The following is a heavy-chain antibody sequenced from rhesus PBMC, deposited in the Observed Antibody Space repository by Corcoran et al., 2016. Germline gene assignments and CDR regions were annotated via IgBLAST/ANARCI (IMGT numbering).Heavy chain of an antibody. CDR1: GGSISSSY. CDR2: IYGSGGST. D-gene: IGHD6-25*01. CDR3: ARAERQLERGGYYFDY. J-gene: IGHJ4*01. Sequence: QLQLQESGPGLVKPSETLSVTCAVSGGSISSSYWSWIRQAPRKGMEGIGDIYGSGGSTNSHRSLRSPVALSVDTSKNQLSLKLSSMTTADTAVYYCARAERQLERGGYYFDYWGQGVLVTVSS. V-gene: IGHV4-169*01.